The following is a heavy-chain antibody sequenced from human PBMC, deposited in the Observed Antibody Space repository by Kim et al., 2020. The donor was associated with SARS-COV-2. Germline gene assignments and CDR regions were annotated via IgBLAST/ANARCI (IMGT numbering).Heavy chain of an antibody. CDR3: ARDRPDYSSSWIYYFDY. J-gene: IGHJ4*02. D-gene: IGHD6-13*01. Sequence: LKSRVTISVDTSKNQFSLKLSSVTAADTAVYYCARDRPDYSSSWIYYFDYWGQGTLVTVSS. V-gene: IGHV4-30-2*05.